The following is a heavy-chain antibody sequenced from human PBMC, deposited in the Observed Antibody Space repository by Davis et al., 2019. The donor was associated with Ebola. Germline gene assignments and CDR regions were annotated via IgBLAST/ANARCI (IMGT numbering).Heavy chain of an antibody. CDR1: GFTFSTYW. V-gene: IGHV3-11*01. CDR2: ISSSGSTI. D-gene: IGHD2-2*01. Sequence: GESLKISCAASGFTFSTYWMSWVRQAPGKGLEWVSYISSSGSTIYYADSVKGRFTISRDNAKNSLYLQMNSLRAEDTAVYYCARDSCSSTSCHGLDVWGQGTTVTVSS. CDR3: ARDSCSSTSCHGLDV. J-gene: IGHJ6*02.